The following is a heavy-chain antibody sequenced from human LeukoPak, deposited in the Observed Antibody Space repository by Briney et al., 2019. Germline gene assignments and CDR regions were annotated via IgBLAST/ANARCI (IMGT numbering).Heavy chain of an antibody. D-gene: IGHD6-13*01. Sequence: GASVKVSCKASGYTFTGYYMHWVRQAPGQGLEWMGWISAYNGNTNYAQKLQGRVTMTTDTSTSTAYMELRSLRSDDTAVYYCARDEGVAAAGTFIFDYWGQGTLVTVSS. J-gene: IGHJ4*02. CDR2: ISAYNGNT. V-gene: IGHV1-18*04. CDR1: GYTFTGYY. CDR3: ARDEGVAAAGTFIFDY.